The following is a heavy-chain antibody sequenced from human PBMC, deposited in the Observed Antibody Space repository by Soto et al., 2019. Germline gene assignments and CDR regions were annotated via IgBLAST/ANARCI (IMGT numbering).Heavy chain of an antibody. V-gene: IGHV3-9*01. D-gene: IGHD3-22*01. CDR2: ISWDSGTI. Sequence: EVQLVESGGDLVQPGGSLRLSCAASGFTFGDHAMHWVRQVPGRGLEWVSGISWDSGTIDYGDSVKGRFTISRDNAKNSLSLQRNSLRPEDSAFYFCPEDNGGVLSVPSRGSYAFYGMDVWGQGTAVTVSS. CDR1: GFTFGDHA. J-gene: IGHJ6*02. CDR3: PEDNGGVLSVPSRGSYAFYGMDV.